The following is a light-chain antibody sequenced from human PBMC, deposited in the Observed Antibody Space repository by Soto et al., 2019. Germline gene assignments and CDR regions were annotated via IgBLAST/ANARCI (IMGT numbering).Light chain of an antibody. Sequence: QPVLTQPPSASGTPGQRVTISCSGSSSSIGSNYVYWYQHLPGTAPRLLIHTNDQRPSGVPDRFSGSKSGTSASLAISGLRSEEEANYYCATSDDFMSAAWVFGGGTKLTVL. V-gene: IGLV1-47*01. J-gene: IGLJ3*02. CDR1: SSSIGSNY. CDR3: ATSDDFMSAAWV. CDR2: TND.